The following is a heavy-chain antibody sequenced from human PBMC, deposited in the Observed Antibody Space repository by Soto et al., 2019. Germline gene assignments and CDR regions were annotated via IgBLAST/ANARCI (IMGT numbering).Heavy chain of an antibody. Sequence: QVQLVQSGAEVKKPGASVTVSCKTSGYTFSNYGINWVRQAPGQGLEWMGWISGYNGNTNYAQTVQGRVTMTPDTSRGTVYMELRSLKSDDTAIYYCSRFIMVGGWFDPNYYHGMDVWGQGTTVTVSS. CDR2: ISGYNGNT. CDR3: SRFIMVGGWFDPNYYHGMDV. D-gene: IGHD6-19*01. J-gene: IGHJ6*02. CDR1: GYTFSNYG. V-gene: IGHV1-18*01.